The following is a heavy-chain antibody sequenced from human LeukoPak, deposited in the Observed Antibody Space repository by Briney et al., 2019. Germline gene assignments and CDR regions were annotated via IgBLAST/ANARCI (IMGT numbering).Heavy chain of an antibody. J-gene: IGHJ3*02. CDR2: IYYSGST. Sequence: SETLSLTCTVSGGSTSSYYWSWIRQPPGKGLEWIGYIYYSGSTNYNPSLKSRVTISVDTSKKQFSLKLSSVTAADTAVYYCARVRPDGYCSGGSCQSGAFDIWGQGTMVTVSS. D-gene: IGHD2-15*01. V-gene: IGHV4-59*01. CDR3: ARVRPDGYCSGGSCQSGAFDI. CDR1: GGSTSSYY.